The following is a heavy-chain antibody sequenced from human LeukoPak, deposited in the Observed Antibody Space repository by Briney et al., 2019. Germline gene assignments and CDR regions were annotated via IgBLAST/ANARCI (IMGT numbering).Heavy chain of an antibody. CDR2: ISWNSGSI. CDR1: GFTFDDYA. D-gene: IGHD3-22*01. CDR3: ARGDYYDSSGFYHDAFDI. J-gene: IGHJ3*02. Sequence: GGSLRLSCAASGFTFDDYAMHWVRQTPGKGLEWVSGISWNSGSIGYADSVKGRFTISRDNAKNSLYLQMNSLRAEDTALYYCARGDYYDSSGFYHDAFDIWGQGTMVTVSS. V-gene: IGHV3-9*01.